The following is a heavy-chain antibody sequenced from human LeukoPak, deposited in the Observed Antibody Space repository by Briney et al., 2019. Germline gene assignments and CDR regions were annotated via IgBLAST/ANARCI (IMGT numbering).Heavy chain of an antibody. J-gene: IGHJ3*02. D-gene: IGHD6-19*01. CDR3: APSVAGTGAFDI. CDR1: GFTFSSYE. V-gene: IGHV3-48*03. Sequence: GGSLRLSCAASGFTFSSYEMNWVRQAPGKGLEWVSYISFSGNTIYYADSLKGRFTISRDNAKNSLYLQMNRLRAEDTAVYYCAPSVAGTGAFDIRGQGTMVTVSS. CDR2: ISFSGNTI.